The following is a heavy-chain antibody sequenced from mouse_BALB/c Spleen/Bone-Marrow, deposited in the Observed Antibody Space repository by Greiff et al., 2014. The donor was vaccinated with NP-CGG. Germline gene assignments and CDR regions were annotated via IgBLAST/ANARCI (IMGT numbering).Heavy chain of an antibody. D-gene: IGHD2-1*01. J-gene: IGHJ2*01. CDR1: GFNIKDYY. Sequence: EVQLQQSGAELVRSGASVKLSCTASGFNIKDYYMHWVKQRPEQGLEWIGWIDPENGDTEYAPKSQGKATMTADTSSNTAYLQLSSLTSEDTAVYYCNVRDGNYFFDYWGQGTTLTVSS. CDR3: NVRDGNYFFDY. CDR2: IDPENGDT. V-gene: IGHV14-4*02.